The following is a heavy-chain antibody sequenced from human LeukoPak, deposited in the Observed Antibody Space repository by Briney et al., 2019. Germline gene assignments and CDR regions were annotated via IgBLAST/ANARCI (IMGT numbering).Heavy chain of an antibody. CDR2: IWYDGSNK. CDR3: ARERYSYGYEDY. J-gene: IGHJ4*02. V-gene: IGHV3-33*01. D-gene: IGHD5-18*01. CDR1: GFTFSSYG. Sequence: GGSLRLSCAASGFTFSSYGMHWVRQAPGKGLEWVPVIWYDGSNKYYADSVKGRFTISRDNAKNSLYLQMNSLRAEDTAVYYCARERYSYGYEDYWGQGTLVTVSS.